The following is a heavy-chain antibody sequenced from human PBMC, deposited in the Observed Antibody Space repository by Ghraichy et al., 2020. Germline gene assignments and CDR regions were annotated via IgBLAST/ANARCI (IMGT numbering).Heavy chain of an antibody. CDR1: GDSVSINSAA. CDR3: ARFRAVAGAFDY. CDR2: TYYMSKWYN. D-gene: IGHD6-19*01. Sequence: SQTLSLTYAISGDSVSINSAAWNWIRQSPSIGLEWLGRTYYMSKWYNDYAVSVKSRITINPDTSKNQFSLQLNSVTPEDTAVYYCARFRAVAGAFDYWGQGTLVTVSS. J-gene: IGHJ4*02. V-gene: IGHV6-1*01.